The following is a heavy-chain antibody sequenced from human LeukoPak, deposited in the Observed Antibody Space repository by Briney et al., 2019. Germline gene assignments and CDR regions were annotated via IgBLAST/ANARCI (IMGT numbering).Heavy chain of an antibody. J-gene: IGHJ4*02. V-gene: IGHV4-34*01. CDR1: GGSFSGYY. CDR2: INHSGST. CDR3: ARGPTAVAVY. D-gene: IGHD6-19*01. Sequence: SETLSLTCAVYGGSFSGYYRSWIRQPPGKGLEWIGEINHSGSTNYNPSLKSRVTISVDTAKNQSSLKLSSVTAADTAVYYCARGPTAVAVYWGQGTLVTVSS.